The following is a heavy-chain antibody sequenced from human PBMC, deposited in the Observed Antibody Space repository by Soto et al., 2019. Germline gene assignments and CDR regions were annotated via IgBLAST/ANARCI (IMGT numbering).Heavy chain of an antibody. V-gene: IGHV3-74*01. D-gene: IGHD3-9*01. CDR3: ARGGADILTGPLDY. CDR1: GFIFGNYW. J-gene: IGHJ4*02. Sequence: EVQLVESGGGLVQPGGSLRLSCVASGFIFGNYWMHWVRQAPGKGLVWVSRIKSGEVGISYADSVKGRFTISRDNAKNTLYLQMNSLRVEDTVVYYCARGGADILTGPLDYWGQGTLVTVSS. CDR2: IKSGEVGI.